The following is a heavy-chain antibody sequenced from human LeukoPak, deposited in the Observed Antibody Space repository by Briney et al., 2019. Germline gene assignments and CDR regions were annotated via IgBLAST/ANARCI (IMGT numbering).Heavy chain of an antibody. Sequence: PGGSLRLSCAASGFTFDDYGMHWVRQAPGKGLEWISGISWNSGSIGYADSVKGRFTISRDNGKNSLYLQMNSLRAEDTAFYYCAKYIGVYSHGYDYWGQGTLVTVSS. CDR1: GFTFDDYG. CDR3: AKYIGVYSHGYDY. D-gene: IGHD6-13*01. V-gene: IGHV3-9*01. J-gene: IGHJ4*02. CDR2: ISWNSGSI.